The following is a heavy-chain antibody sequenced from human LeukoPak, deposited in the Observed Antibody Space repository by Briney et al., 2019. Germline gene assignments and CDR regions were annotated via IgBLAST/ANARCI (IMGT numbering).Heavy chain of an antibody. D-gene: IGHD6-19*01. CDR3: AKDHSPSSGWYFDY. CDR1: GFTFSSYA. Sequence: QAGGSLRLSCAASGFTFSSYAMSWVRQAPGKGLEWVSAISGSGGSTYYADSVKGRFTISRDKSKNTLYLQMNSLRAEDTAVYYCAKDHSPSSGWYFDYWGQGTLVTVSS. CDR2: ISGSGGST. J-gene: IGHJ4*02. V-gene: IGHV3-23*01.